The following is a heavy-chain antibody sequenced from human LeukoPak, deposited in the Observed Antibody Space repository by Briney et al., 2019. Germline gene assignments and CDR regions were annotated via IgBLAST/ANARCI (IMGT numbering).Heavy chain of an antibody. Sequence: GRSLRLSCAASGFTFSSYAMHWVRQAPGKGLEWVAVISYDGSNKYYADSVKGRFTISRDNSKNTLYLQMNSLRAEDTAVYYYARGGSDYGPFDYWGQGTLVTVSS. J-gene: IGHJ4*02. V-gene: IGHV3-30-3*01. CDR3: ARGGSDYGPFDY. CDR2: ISYDGSNK. CDR1: GFTFSSYA. D-gene: IGHD4-17*01.